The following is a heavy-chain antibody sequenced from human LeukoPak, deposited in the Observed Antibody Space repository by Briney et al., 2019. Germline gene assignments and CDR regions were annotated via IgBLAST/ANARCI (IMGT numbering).Heavy chain of an antibody. CDR2: IYHSGDT. CDR3: SRQSSMSWFGDFDY. CDR1: GYCISSGSY. Sequence: PSETLSLTCAVSGYCISSGSYWGWVRQPPGKGLEWIGSIYHSGDTYYNPSLRSRLTISVDKFKNQFSLKLTSMTAADTAVYYCSRQSSMSWFGDFDYWGQGTLVTVSS. V-gene: IGHV4-38-2*01. D-gene: IGHD3-10*01. J-gene: IGHJ4*02.